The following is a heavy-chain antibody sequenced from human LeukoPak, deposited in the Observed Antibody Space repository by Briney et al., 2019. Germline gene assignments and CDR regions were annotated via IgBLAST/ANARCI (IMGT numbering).Heavy chain of an antibody. V-gene: IGHV4-39*07. Sequence: PSETLSLTCTVSGGSISSSSYYWGWIRQPPGKGLEWIGSIYYSGSTYYNPSLKSRVTISVDTSKNQFSLKLSSVTAADTAVYYCARVGGVREQDWYYDFWSGYINRTQINWFDPWGQGTLVTVSS. CDR2: IYYSGST. J-gene: IGHJ5*02. CDR3: ARVGGVREQDWYYDFWSGYINRTQINWFDP. CDR1: GGSISSSSYY. D-gene: IGHD3-3*01.